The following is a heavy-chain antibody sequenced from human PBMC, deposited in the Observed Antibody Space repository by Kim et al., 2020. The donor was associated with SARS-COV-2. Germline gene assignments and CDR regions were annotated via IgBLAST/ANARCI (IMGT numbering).Heavy chain of an antibody. CDR2: MSDDGRNK. CDR1: GFAFSSFA. J-gene: IGHJ5*01. D-gene: IGHD3-16*01. Sequence: GGSLRLSCVASGFAFSSFAMHWVRQAPGKGLEWVAVMSDDGRNKDYADFVEGRFTISRDNTKNTLYLDVASLRPEDPAFYYCARVYYDPTVNSYPGDSWG. CDR3: ARVYYDPTVNSYPGDS. V-gene: IGHV3-30*04.